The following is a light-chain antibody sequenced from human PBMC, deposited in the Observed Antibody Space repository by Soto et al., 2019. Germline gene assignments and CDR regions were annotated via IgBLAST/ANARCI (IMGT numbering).Light chain of an antibody. CDR3: QQYNNWPPLT. V-gene: IGKV3-15*01. CDR1: QSVSSN. CDR2: GAS. J-gene: IGKJ4*01. Sequence: EIVMTQSPATLSVSPGETTTLSCRASQSVSSNLAWYQQKPGQAPRLLIYGASTRATGIPARFSGGGSGTEFTLTIRSLQSEDFAAYYCQQYNNWPPLTFGGGTKVEI.